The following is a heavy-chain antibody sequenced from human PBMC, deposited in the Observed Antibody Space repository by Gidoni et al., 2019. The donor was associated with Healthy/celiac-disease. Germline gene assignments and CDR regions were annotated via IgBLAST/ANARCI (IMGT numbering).Heavy chain of an antibody. CDR3: ARVGITGTHYGMDV. Sequence: VQLQQWGAGLFKPPETLSLPCAVYGWSFSGYYWSWIRHLPGKGLEWIGEIHHSGSTNYNPALKSRVTISVDTSKNQFSLKLSSVTAADTAVYYCARVGITGTHYGMDVWGQGTTVTVSS. CDR2: IHHSGST. V-gene: IGHV4-34*01. J-gene: IGHJ6*02. CDR1: GWSFSGYY. D-gene: IGHD1-20*01.